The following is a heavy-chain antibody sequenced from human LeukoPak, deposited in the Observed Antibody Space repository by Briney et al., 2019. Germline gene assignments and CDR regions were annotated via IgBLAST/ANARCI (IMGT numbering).Heavy chain of an antibody. D-gene: IGHD3-3*01. CDR3: ARDSAPEWSHDY. V-gene: IGHV3-48*04. Sequence: GGSLRLSCAASGFTFSSYSMNWVRQAPGKGLEWVSYISSSSSTIYYADSVKGRFTISRDNAKNSLYLQMNSLRAEDTAVYYCARDSAPEWSHDYWAREPWSPSPQ. CDR1: GFTFSSYS. CDR2: ISSSSSTI. J-gene: IGHJ4*02.